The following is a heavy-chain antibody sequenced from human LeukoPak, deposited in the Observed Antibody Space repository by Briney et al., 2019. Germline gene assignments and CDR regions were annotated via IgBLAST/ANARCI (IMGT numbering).Heavy chain of an antibody. Sequence: PGGSLRLSCSASGFTFNSYTMHWVRQAPGKGLEYVSAISSDGGSKYYADSVKGRFTISRDNSKNTLYLYMSSLRPEDTAVYYCVKEGVAGTSGAEIKWYYFDYWGQGTLVTVSS. V-gene: IGHV3-64D*09. D-gene: IGHD6-19*01. CDR2: ISSDGGSK. J-gene: IGHJ4*02. CDR1: GFTFNSYT. CDR3: VKEGVAGTSGAEIKWYYFDY.